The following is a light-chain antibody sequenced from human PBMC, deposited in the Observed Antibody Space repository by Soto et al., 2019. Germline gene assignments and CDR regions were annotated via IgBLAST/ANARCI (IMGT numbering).Light chain of an antibody. CDR1: QNISTY. CDR2: AAS. Sequence: DIQMTQSPSSLSASVGDRVSITCRASQNISTYLNWYQQRPGKAPKLLIYAASSLQSGVPSRFSGRGSGTDFTLTISSLQREDFATYYCQQSYSTPLTFGGGTEVEIK. J-gene: IGKJ4*01. V-gene: IGKV1-39*01. CDR3: QQSYSTPLT.